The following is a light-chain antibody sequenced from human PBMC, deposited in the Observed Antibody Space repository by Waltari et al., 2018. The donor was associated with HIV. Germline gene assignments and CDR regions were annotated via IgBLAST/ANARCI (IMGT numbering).Light chain of an antibody. J-gene: IGLJ3*02. CDR2: EVP. CDR3: CAYTMGATLV. V-gene: IGLV2-14*01. Sequence: QPVLPQPASVSGSPGPSITISCTATTYDVGFYHFVSWFQQSPGKAPKLLIFEVPRRPAGVSHRFSGSKSGNTASLTISGLLDEDDGFYYCCAYTMGATLVFGGGTKVTVL. CDR1: TYDVGFYHF.